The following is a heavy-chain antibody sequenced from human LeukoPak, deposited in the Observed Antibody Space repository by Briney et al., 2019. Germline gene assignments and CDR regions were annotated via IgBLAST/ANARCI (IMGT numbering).Heavy chain of an antibody. V-gene: IGHV4-59*01. J-gene: IGHJ4*02. CDR1: GGSISSYY. CDR2: IYYSGST. D-gene: IGHD6-13*01. CDR3: ARLDIAAAGFDY. Sequence: SETLSLTCTVSGGSISSYYWSWIRQPPGKGLEWIGYIYYSGSTNYNPSLKRRVTISVDTSKNQFSLKLSSVTAADTAVYYCARLDIAAAGFDYWGQGTLVTVSS.